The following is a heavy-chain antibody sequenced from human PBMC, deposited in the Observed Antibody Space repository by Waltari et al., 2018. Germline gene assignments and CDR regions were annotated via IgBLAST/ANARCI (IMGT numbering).Heavy chain of an antibody. D-gene: IGHD2-8*01. Sequence: QLQLQESGPGLVKPPETLSLTCTVSGGSISSSSYYWGWIRQPPGKGLEWIGSIYYSGSTYYNPSLKSRVTISVDTSKNQFSLKLSSVTAADTAVYYCARDRMLEQQPFDPWGQGTLVTVSS. J-gene: IGHJ5*02. V-gene: IGHV4-39*07. CDR1: GGSISSSSYY. CDR3: ARDRMLEQQPFDP. CDR2: IYYSGST.